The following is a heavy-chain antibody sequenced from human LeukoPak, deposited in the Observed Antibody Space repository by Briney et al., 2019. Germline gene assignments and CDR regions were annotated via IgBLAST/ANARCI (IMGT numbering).Heavy chain of an antibody. CDR3: ARDYDYVWGSYLAS. V-gene: IGHV1-2*02. J-gene: IGHJ4*02. CDR1: GYTFTGYY. Sequence: ASVKVSCKASGYTFTGYYMHLVRQAPGQGLEGMGWMNPNSGGTNYAQTFQGRVTMTRDTSISTAYMELSRLRSDDTAVYYCARDYDYVWGSYLASWGQGTLVTVSS. CDR2: MNPNSGGT. D-gene: IGHD3-16*02.